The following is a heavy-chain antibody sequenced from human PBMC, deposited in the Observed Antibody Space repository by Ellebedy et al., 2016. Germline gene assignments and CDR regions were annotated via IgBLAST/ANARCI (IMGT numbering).Heavy chain of an antibody. CDR3: ARDSDNSWSALAM. D-gene: IGHD6-13*01. J-gene: IGHJ3*01. CDR2: IHKSGTT. CDR1: GGSISDYY. Sequence: SETLSLTCTVSGGSISDYYWSWIRQSPGKGLEWIGYIHKSGTTNYNPSLKSRVTISVDTTKSQFSLKLTSVTAADTAVYYCARDSDNSWSALAMWGQGTMVIVSS. V-gene: IGHV4-59*01.